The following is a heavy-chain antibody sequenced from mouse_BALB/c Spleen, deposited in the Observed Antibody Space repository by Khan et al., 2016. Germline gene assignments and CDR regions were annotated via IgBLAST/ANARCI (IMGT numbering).Heavy chain of an antibody. D-gene: IGHD2-4*01. CDR1: GDSITSGV. Sequence: EVQLQESGPSLVKPSQTLSLTCSVTGDSITSGVWNWIRKLPGNKLEYMGYISYSGSTYYNPSIKSRICITRDTSKNQYYLQLNSVTTEDTATYYCARLCADFSYSMDYWCQATSVTVSS. J-gene: IGHJ4*01. CDR2: ISYSGST. CDR3: ARLCADFSYSMDY. V-gene: IGHV3-8*02.